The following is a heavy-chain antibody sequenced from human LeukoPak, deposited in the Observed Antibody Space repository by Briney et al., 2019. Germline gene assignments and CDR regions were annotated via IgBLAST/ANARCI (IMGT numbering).Heavy chain of an antibody. Sequence: SETLTLTCAVYGGSFSGDYWSWIRQPPGKGLEWIGDINRSGRAVYNTSLKSRVIISVDTSKNQFSLKVNSVTAADTAVYYCARNKIVITMLGVHRWFDPWGQGTLVAVSS. CDR3: ARNKIVITMLGVHRWFDP. D-gene: IGHD3-3*01. CDR1: GGSFSGDY. CDR2: INRSGRA. V-gene: IGHV4-34*01. J-gene: IGHJ5*02.